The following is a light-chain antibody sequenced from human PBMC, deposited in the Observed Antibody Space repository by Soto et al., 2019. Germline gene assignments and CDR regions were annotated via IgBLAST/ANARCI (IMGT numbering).Light chain of an antibody. V-gene: IGKV1-39*01. CDR3: QQSYSTPPT. CDR2: AAS. J-gene: IGKJ1*01. CDR1: QSISSY. Sequence: TQSPSSLSASVGDRVTITCRASQSISSYLNWYQQKPGKAPKLLIYAASSLQSGVPSRFSGSGSGTDFTLTISSLQPEDFATYYCQQSYSTPPTFGQGTK.